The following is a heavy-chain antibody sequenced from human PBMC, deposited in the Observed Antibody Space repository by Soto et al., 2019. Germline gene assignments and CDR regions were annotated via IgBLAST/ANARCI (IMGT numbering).Heavy chain of an antibody. CDR2: IYYSGST. J-gene: IGHJ4*02. Sequence: SETLSLTCTVSGGSVSSGSYYWSWIRQPPGKGLEWIGYIYYSGSTNYNPSLKSRVTISVDTSKNQFSLKLSSVTAADPGTSVDYWGQGTLVTVSS. D-gene: IGHD1-7*01. CDR3: Y. CDR1: GGSVSSGSYY. V-gene: IGHV4-61*01.